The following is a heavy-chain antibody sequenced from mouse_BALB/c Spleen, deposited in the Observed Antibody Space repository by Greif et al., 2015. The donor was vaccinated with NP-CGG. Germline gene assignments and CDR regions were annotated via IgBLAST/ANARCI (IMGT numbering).Heavy chain of an antibody. CDR2: INPSTGYT. V-gene: IGHV1-7*01. CDR1: GYTLTSYW. D-gene: IGHD4-1*01. Sequence: QVQLKESGAELAKPGASVKMSCKASGYTLTSYWMHWVKQRPGQGLEWIGYINPSTGYTEYNQKFKDKATLTADKSSSTAYMQLSSLTSEDSAVYYCARSNFHDYWGQGTTLTVSS. J-gene: IGHJ2*01. CDR3: ARSNFHDY.